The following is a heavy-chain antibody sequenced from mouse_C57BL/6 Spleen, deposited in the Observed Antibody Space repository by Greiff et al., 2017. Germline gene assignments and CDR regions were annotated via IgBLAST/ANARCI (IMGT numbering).Heavy chain of an antibody. V-gene: IGHV5-4*01. CDR1: GFTFSSYA. D-gene: IGHD2-5*01. CDR3: ARDPRYYSNSYWYFDV. J-gene: IGHJ1*03. Sequence: EVNLVESGGGLVKPGGSLKLSCAASGFTFSSYAMSWVRQTPEKRLEWVATISDGGSYTYYPDNVKGRFTISRDNAKNNLYLQMSHLKSEDTAMYYCARDPRYYSNSYWYFDVWGTGTTVTVSS. CDR2: ISDGGSYT.